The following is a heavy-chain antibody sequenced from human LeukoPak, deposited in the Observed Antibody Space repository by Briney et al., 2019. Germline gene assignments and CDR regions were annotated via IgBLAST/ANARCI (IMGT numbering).Heavy chain of an antibody. CDR1: GYTFTDYF. Sequence: VASVKVSCKASGYTFTDYFMNWVRQAPGQGLEWMGWINPSGGSTSYAQKFQGRVTMTRDMSTSTVYMELSSLRSEDTAVYYCAREANSGSYYGNWFDPWGQGTLVTVSS. CDR3: AREANSGSYYGNWFDP. V-gene: IGHV1-46*01. CDR2: INPSGGST. J-gene: IGHJ5*02. D-gene: IGHD1-26*01.